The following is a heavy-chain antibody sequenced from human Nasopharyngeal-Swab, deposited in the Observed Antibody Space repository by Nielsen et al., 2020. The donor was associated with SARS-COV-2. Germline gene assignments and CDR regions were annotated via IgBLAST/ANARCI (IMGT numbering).Heavy chain of an antibody. Sequence: GGSLRLSCAASGFTFSSYWMHWVRQAPGKGLVWVSRINSDGSSTSYADSVKGRFTISRDNAKNTLYLQMNSLRAEDTAVEEGEREGGREERRWEEEYYFDYWGQGTLVTVSS. J-gene: IGHJ4*02. CDR2: INSDGSST. V-gene: IGHV3-74*01. D-gene: IGHD3-16*01. CDR1: GFTFSSYW. CDR3: EREGGREERRWEEEYYFDY.